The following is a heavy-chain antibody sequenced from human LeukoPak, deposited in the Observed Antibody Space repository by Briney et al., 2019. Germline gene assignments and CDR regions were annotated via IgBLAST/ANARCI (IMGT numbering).Heavy chain of an antibody. J-gene: IGHJ4*02. V-gene: IGHV4-34*01. Sequence: PSETLSLTCAVCGGSFSGYYWSWIRQPPGKGLEWIGEINHSGSTNYNPSLKSRVTISVDTSKNQFSLKLSSVTAADTAVYYCARGHRYSSGWYVLDYWGQGTLVTVSS. D-gene: IGHD6-19*01. CDR1: GGSFSGYY. CDR2: INHSGST. CDR3: ARGHRYSSGWYVLDY.